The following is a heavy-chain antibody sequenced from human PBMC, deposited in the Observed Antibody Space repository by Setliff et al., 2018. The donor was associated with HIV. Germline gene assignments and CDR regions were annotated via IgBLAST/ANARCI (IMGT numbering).Heavy chain of an antibody. J-gene: IGHJ2*01. V-gene: IGHV2-5*02. CDR2: IYWDDDK. Sequence: SGPTLVNPTPPLTLTCTFSGFLFSTNRVGVGWIRQPPGKALKWLALIYWDDDKRYSPSLKSRLTITKGTSKNQVVLTMTNMDPVDTATYYCAHNINWGSDWYFDLWGRGTLVTVSS. CDR1: GFLFSTNRVG. D-gene: IGHD7-27*01. CDR3: AHNINWGSDWYFDL.